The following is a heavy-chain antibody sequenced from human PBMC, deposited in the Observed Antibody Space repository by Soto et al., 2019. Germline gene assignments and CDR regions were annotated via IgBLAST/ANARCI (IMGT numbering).Heavy chain of an antibody. Sequence: EVQLVESGGGLIQPGGSLRLSCAASGFTFSKYAMTWVRQAPGKGLDWVSAINPSGSKADYADSVKGRFTMSRDNSKNTLFLQMTSLRAEDTAVYYCAKHGEFSSSWTPDYWGQGALVTVSS. V-gene: IGHV3-23*04. CDR3: AKHGEFSSSWTPDY. J-gene: IGHJ4*02. CDR2: INPSGSKA. D-gene: IGHD6-13*01. CDR1: GFTFSKYA.